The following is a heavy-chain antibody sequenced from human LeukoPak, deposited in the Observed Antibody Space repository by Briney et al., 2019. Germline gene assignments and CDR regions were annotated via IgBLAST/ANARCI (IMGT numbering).Heavy chain of an antibody. CDR2: IYYSGST. J-gene: IGHJ6*03. CDR3: ARRYYDFWSGYYNPYYYYMDV. D-gene: IGHD3-3*01. V-gene: IGHV4-59*01. CDR1: GGSISSYY. Sequence: SETLSLTCTVSGGSISSYYWSWIRQPPGKGLEWIGYIYYSGSTNYNPSLKSRVTISVDTSKNQFSLKLSSVTAADTAVYYCARRYYDFWSGYYNPYYYYMDVWGKGTTVTVSS.